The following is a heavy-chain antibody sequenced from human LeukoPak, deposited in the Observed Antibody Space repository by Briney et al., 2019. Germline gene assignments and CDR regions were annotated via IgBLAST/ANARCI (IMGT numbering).Heavy chain of an antibody. J-gene: IGHJ1*01. D-gene: IGHD4-23*01. V-gene: IGHV6-1*01. CDR3: ASTYGGHFQH. Sequence: SQTLSLTCAISGDSVSSNSAAWNWIRQSPSRGLEWLGRTYYRSKRYNEYAISVKSRITINPDTSKNQFSLQLNSVPPEDTAAYYCASTYGGHFQHWGQGTLVTVSS. CDR1: GDSVSSNSAA. CDR2: TYYRSKRYN.